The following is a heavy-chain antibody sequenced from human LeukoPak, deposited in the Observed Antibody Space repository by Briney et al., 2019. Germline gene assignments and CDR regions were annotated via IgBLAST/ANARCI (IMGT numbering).Heavy chain of an antibody. J-gene: IGHJ5*02. CDR2: ISSSSSYI. D-gene: IGHD4-17*01. V-gene: IGHV3-21*01. Sequence: GGSLRLSCAASGFTFSSYSMNWVRQAPGKGLEWVSSISSSSSYIYYADSVKGRFTISTDNAKTSLYLQMNSLRAADTAVYYCAGGGRYGYYRSGWFDPWGQGTLVTVSS. CDR3: AGGGRYGYYRSGWFDP. CDR1: GFTFSSYS.